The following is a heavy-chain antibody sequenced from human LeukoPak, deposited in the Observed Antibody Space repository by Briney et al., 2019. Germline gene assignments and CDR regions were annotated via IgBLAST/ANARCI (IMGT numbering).Heavy chain of an antibody. CDR3: ARDRGYMDV. CDR2: IKQDGSEK. J-gene: IGHJ6*03. CDR1: GFTFSNYW. V-gene: IGHV3-7*01. Sequence: GSLRLSCAGSGFTFSNYWMGWVRQAPGKGLEWVANIKQDGSEKYYVDSVKGRFTISRDNAKNSLYLQMNSLRAEDTAVYYCARDRGYMDVWGKGTTVTVSS.